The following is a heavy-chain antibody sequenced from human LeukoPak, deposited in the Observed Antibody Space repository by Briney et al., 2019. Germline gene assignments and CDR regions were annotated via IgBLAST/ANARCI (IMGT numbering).Heavy chain of an antibody. CDR2: IYYSGST. CDR1: GGSISSYY. J-gene: IGHJ5*02. D-gene: IGHD1-1*01. Sequence: SETLSLTCTVSGGSISSYYWSWIRQPPGKGLEWMGYIYYSGSTNYNPSLKSRVTISVDTSKNQFSLKLSSVTAADTAVYYCARDLGPGNWFDPWGQGTLVTVSS. V-gene: IGHV4-59*01. CDR3: ARDLGPGNWFDP.